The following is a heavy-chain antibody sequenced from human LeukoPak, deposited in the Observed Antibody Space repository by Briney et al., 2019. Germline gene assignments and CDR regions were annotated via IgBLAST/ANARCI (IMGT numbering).Heavy chain of an antibody. CDR2: ISAYNGNT. CDR1: GYTFTSFG. CDR3: ARARPIVPAAIGGSNWFDP. D-gene: IGHD2-2*02. J-gene: IGHJ5*02. V-gene: IGHV1-18*01. Sequence: ASVKVSCKASGYTFTSFGISWVRQAPGQGLEWMGWISAYNGNTNYAQKLQGRVTMTTDTSTSTAYMELRSLRSDDTAVYYCARARPIVPAAIGGSNWFDPWGQGTLVTVSS.